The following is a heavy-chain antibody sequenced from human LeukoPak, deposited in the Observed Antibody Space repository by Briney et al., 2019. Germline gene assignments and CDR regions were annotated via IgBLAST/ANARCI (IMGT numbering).Heavy chain of an antibody. CDR1: GDGVSSNSAA. CDR2: TYYRSKWYN. D-gene: IGHD3-22*01. J-gene: IGHJ3*02. CDR3: ARALDYYDSSGYYEGAFDI. V-gene: IGHV6-1*01. Sequence: SQTLSLTCAISGDGVSSNSAAWNWIRQSPSRGLEWLGRTYYRSKWYNDYAVSVKSRITINPDTSKNQFSLQLNSVTPEDTAVYYCARALDYYDSSGYYEGAFDIWGQGTMVTVSS.